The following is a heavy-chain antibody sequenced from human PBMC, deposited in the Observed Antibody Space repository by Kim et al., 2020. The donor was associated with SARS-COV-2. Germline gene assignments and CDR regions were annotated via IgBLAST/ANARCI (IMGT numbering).Heavy chain of an antibody. J-gene: IGHJ6*02. CDR1: GFTFSSYS. CDR2: ISSSSSYI. D-gene: IGHD3-22*01. Sequence: GGSLRLSCAASGFTFSSYSMNWVRQAPGKGLEWVSSISSSSSYIYYADSVKGRFTISRDNAKNSLYLQMNSLRAEDTAVYYCARDDYDSSGYYYYYYGMDVWGQGTTVTVSS. CDR3: ARDDYDSSGYYYYYYGMDV. V-gene: IGHV3-21*01.